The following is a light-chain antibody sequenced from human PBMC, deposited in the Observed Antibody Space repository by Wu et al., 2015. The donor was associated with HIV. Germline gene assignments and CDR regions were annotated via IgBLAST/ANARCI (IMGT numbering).Light chain of an antibody. V-gene: IGKV3-15*01. Sequence: EIVLTQSPGTLSLSPGERATFSCRASQSVSSNLAWYQQKPGQAPRLLIYGASTRATGIPARFSGSGSGTEFTLTISSMQSEDFAVYYCQQYNNWPLRFGQGTKVEIK. CDR2: GAS. CDR3: QQYNNWPLR. CDR1: QSVSSN. J-gene: IGKJ1*01.